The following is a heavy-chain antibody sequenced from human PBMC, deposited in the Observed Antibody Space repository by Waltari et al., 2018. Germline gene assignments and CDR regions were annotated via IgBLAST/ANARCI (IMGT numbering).Heavy chain of an antibody. CDR2: IRSKTDGGTT. CDR3: AYRYSDNGK. Sequence: EVQLVESGGGLAKPGESLRLSCAASGFPFSSAWLNWVRQAPGEGLEWVGRIRSKTDGGTTDYAAPVRGRFTISRDDSKNTLSLQMDSLKAEDTAVYYCAYRYSDNGKWGQGTLVTVSS. CDR1: GFPFSSAW. J-gene: IGHJ4*02. D-gene: IGHD5-12*01. V-gene: IGHV3-15*01.